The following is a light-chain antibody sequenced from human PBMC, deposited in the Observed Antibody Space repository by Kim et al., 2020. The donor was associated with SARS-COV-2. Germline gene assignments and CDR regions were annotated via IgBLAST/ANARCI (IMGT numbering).Light chain of an antibody. J-gene: IGKJ1*01. CDR2: DAS. V-gene: IGKV3-11*01. Sequence: EIVLTQSPATLSLSPGERATLSCRASQSVSSYLAWYQQKPGQAPRLLIYDASNRATGIPARFSGSGSGTEFTLTISSLQPDDFASFYCQQYKTSPWTFGQGTKVDIK. CDR1: QSVSSY. CDR3: QQYKTSPWT.